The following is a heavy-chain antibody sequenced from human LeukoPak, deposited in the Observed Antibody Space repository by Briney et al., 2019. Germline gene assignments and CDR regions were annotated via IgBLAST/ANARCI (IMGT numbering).Heavy chain of an antibody. Sequence: SETLSLTCTVSGGSMSSYYWSWIRQPPGKGLEWIGYIYYSGSTNYNPSLKSRVTISVDTSKNQFTLNLSSVTAADTAVYYCARVGDYAFKAWGQGTLVTVSS. CDR1: GGSMSSYY. J-gene: IGHJ5*02. D-gene: IGHD3-16*01. V-gene: IGHV4-59*01. CDR3: ARVGDYAFKA. CDR2: IYYSGST.